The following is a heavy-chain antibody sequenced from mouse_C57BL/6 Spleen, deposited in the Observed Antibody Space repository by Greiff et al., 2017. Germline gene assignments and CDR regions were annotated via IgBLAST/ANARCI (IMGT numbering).Heavy chain of an antibody. Sequence: EVNVVESEGGLVQPGSSMKLSCTASGFTFSDYYMAWVRQVPEKGLEWVANINYDGSSTYYLDSLKSRFIISRDNAKNILYLQMSSLKSEDTATYYCARDDGQGYFDVWGTGTTVTVSS. CDR2: INYDGSST. V-gene: IGHV5-16*01. CDR3: ARDDGQGYFDV. J-gene: IGHJ1*03. D-gene: IGHD1-2*01. CDR1: GFTFSDYY.